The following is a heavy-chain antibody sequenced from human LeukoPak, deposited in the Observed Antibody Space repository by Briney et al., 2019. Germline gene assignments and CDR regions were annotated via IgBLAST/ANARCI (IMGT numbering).Heavy chain of an antibody. V-gene: IGHV3-23*01. Sequence: GESRRLSCAASGFSFRSFAMTWVRQAPGKGLEWVAVISGNGGTTFYADSVKGRSTISRDTSRNTLYLQMTSLRAEDTAVYYCAKAVDTARVTIHHLDYWGQGTLVTVSS. J-gene: IGHJ4*02. CDR2: ISGNGGTT. CDR3: AKAVDTARVTIHHLDY. CDR1: GFSFRSFA. D-gene: IGHD5-18*01.